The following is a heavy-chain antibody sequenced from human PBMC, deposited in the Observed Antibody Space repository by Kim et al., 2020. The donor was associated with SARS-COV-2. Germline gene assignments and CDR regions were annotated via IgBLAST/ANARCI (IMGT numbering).Heavy chain of an antibody. J-gene: IGHJ6*02. CDR1: GGSISSSNW. CDR3: ARDRYSSSPPYYYYGMDV. CDR2: IYHSGST. D-gene: IGHD6-6*01. Sequence: TLSLTCAVSGGSISSSNWWSWVRQPPGKGLEWIGEIYHSGSTNYNPSLKSRVTISVDKSKNQFSLKLSSVTAADTALYYCARDRYSSSPPYYYYGMDVWGQGTTVTVSS. V-gene: IGHV4-4*02.